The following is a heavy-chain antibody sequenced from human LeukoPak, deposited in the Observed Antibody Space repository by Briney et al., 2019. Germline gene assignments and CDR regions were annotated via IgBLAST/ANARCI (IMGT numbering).Heavy chain of an antibody. CDR1: GGSLSGYY. CDR2: INHSGST. J-gene: IGHJ4*02. D-gene: IGHD2-21*02. Sequence: SETLSLTCAVYGGSLSGYYWSWIRQPPGKGLEWIGEINHSGSTNYNPSLKSRVTISVDTSKNQFSLKLSSLTAADTAVYYCARAEMTAVDYWGQGTLVTVSS. CDR3: ARAEMTAVDY. V-gene: IGHV4-34*01.